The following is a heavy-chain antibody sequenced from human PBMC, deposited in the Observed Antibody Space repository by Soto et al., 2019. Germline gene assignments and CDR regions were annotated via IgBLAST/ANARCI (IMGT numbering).Heavy chain of an antibody. CDR3: ASRGGMVRGNYYGMDV. J-gene: IGHJ6*02. CDR1: GFTFSSYW. D-gene: IGHD3-10*01. Sequence: EVQLVESGGGLVQPGGSLRLSCAASGFTFSSYWMSWVRQAPGKGLEWVANIKQDGSEKYYVDSVKGRFTISRDNAKKSLYLQMNSLRAEDTAVYYCASRGGMVRGNYYGMDVCGQGTTVTVSS. V-gene: IGHV3-7*01. CDR2: IKQDGSEK.